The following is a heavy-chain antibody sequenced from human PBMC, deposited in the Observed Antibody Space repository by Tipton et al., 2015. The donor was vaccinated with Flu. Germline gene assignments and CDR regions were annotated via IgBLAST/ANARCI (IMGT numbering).Heavy chain of an antibody. J-gene: IGHJ3*02. D-gene: IGHD5-24*01. CDR3: ARDPMYGYGNNYYGYAFDI. V-gene: IGHV4-61*02. Sequence: TLSLTCTVSGGSISSGDYYWTWIRQPAGKELEWIGRSYTIERTNYNPSLKSRVAITLDTSKNQFSLNLSSVTAADTAVYYCARDPMYGYGNNYYGYAFDIWGYGTMVTVSS. CDR1: GGSISSGDYY. CDR2: SYTIERT.